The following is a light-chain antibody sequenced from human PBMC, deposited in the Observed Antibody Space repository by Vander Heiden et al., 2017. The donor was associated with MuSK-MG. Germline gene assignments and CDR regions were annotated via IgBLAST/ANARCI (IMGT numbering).Light chain of an antibody. CDR3: CSDAGSNTVI. J-gene: IGLJ2*01. Sequence: QSALTQPRSVSGSPGQSVTISCTGTSSDVGGYNSVSWYQHHPGKAPNVMIYDVSQRPSGVPGRFSVSKAGNTASLTISGRQEEDEANYYCCSDAGSNTVIFGGGTRLTVL. CDR2: DVS. CDR1: SSDVGGYNS. V-gene: IGLV2-11*01.